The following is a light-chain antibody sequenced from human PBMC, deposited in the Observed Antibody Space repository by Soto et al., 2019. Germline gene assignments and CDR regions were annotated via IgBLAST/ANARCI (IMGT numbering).Light chain of an antibody. V-gene: IGKV1-39*01. CDR1: HTSSNY. CDR2: ATS. Sequence: DTQMAHSPSSLSASVGDRISITCRASHTSSNYVKWYQQKPGKAPTLLISATSTLQSGVPSGFSGSGLGPDFTLTITSLQTEDFASYSCQQPYTTRRTFGQGTTVPIK. CDR3: QQPYTTRRT. J-gene: IGKJ1*01.